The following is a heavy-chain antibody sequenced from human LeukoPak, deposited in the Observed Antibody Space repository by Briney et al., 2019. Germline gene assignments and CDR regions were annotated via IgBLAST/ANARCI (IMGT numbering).Heavy chain of an antibody. V-gene: IGHV1-69*13. CDR3: ARAPYTFDYYDSSGYFN. CDR2: IIPIFGTA. D-gene: IGHD3-22*01. CDR1: GGTFSSYA. J-gene: IGHJ4*02. Sequence: GASVKVSCKASGGTFSSYAISWVRQAPGQGLEWMGGIIPIFGTANYAQKFQGRVTITADESTSTAYMELSSLRSDDTAVYYCARAPYTFDYYDSSGYFNWGQGTLVTVSS.